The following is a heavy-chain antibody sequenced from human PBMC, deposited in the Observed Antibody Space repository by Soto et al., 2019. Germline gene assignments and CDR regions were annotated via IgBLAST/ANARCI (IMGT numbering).Heavy chain of an antibody. D-gene: IGHD6-6*01. J-gene: IGHJ4*02. Sequence: PGGSLRLSCAASGFTFSSYAMSWVRQAPGKGLEWVSAISGSGGSTYYADSVKGRFTISRDNSKSTLHLQMTSLRVEDTAVYYCAKDRTFGPPLVRFDSWGQGTLVTVSS. CDR1: GFTFSSYA. V-gene: IGHV3-23*01. CDR2: ISGSGGST. CDR3: AKDRTFGPPLVRFDS.